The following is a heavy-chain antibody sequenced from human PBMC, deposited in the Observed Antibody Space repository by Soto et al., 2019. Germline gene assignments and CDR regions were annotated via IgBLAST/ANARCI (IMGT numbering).Heavy chain of an antibody. CDR2: ISAYNDNT. D-gene: IGHD6-19*01. CDR3: ARDWEGSSGPEYFDY. CDR1: GYTLTSYG. Sequence: ASVNVSCKASGYTLTSYGISWVRQAPEQGLEWMGRISAYNDNTNYAQKLQGRVTMTTDTSTSTAYMELRSLRSDDTAVYYCARDWEGSSGPEYFDYWGQGTLVTAPQ. V-gene: IGHV1-18*01. J-gene: IGHJ4*02.